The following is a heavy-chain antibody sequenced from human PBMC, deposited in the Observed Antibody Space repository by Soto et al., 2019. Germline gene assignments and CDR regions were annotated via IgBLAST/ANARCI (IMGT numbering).Heavy chain of an antibody. D-gene: IGHD2-2*01. CDR3: ASSLGYCSSTTCHHYYFDY. J-gene: IGHJ4*02. V-gene: IGHV3-72*01. Sequence: EVQLVESGGGLVQPGGSLRLSCAASGFTFSDHYMDWVRQAPGKGLEWVGRTRNKANSYAKEYAASVKGRFTISRDDSKNSLYLQMNSLKTEDTAVYYCASSLGYCSSTTCHHYYFDYWGQGTLVTVSS. CDR2: TRNKANSYAK. CDR1: GFTFSDHY.